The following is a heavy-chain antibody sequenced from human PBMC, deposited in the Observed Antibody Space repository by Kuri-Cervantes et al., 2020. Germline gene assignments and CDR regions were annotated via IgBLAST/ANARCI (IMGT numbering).Heavy chain of an antibody. J-gene: IGHJ3*02. CDR3: ARHGKNDAFDI. CDR1: GFTFSRYD. Sequence: GESLKISCAASGFTFSRYDMHWVRQGTGRGLELDSAIGTAGETYYPGSVKGRFTISRENAKNTLYLQMSSLRAEDTAVYYCARHGKNDAFDIWGQGTMVTVSS. D-gene: IGHD1-26*01. CDR2: IGTAGET. V-gene: IGHV3-13*01.